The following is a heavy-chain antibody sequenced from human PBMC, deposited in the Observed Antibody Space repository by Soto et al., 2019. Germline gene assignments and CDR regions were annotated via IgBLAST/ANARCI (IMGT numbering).Heavy chain of an antibody. Sequence: EVQLVESGGGLVQPGGSLRLSCAVSGFSFSSAWMTWIRQAPGKGLERVAIMNEDGSERYYVDSVKGRFTISRDNAKNALFLQMNSLRVEETALYFCARDRAYSRFDYWGQGSLVTVSS. D-gene: IGHD4-4*01. J-gene: IGHJ4*02. V-gene: IGHV3-7*03. CDR1: GFSFSSAW. CDR3: ARDRAYSRFDY. CDR2: MNEDGSER.